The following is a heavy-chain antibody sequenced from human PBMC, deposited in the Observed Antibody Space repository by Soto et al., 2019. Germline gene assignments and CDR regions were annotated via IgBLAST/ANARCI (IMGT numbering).Heavy chain of an antibody. Sequence: VKVSCKASGYTFTNYAVHWVRQAPGQRLEWMGWINAGNGNTRFSQDLQGRVTITRDTSARTVYMELSSLRSEDTAVYYCARGHLAVVPVASWFYYMDVWGKGTTVTVSS. V-gene: IGHV1-3*01. CDR2: INAGNGNT. J-gene: IGHJ6*03. D-gene: IGHD2-2*01. CDR1: GYTFTNYA. CDR3: ARGHLAVVPVASWFYYMDV.